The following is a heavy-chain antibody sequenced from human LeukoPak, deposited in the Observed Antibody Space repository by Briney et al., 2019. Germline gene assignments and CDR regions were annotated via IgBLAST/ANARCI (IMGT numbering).Heavy chain of an antibody. CDR3: AREITVDY. CDR2: INRDGSST. J-gene: IGHJ4*02. CDR1: GFTFRSYW. Sequence: GGSLRLSCAASGFTFRSYWMHWVRQAPGKGLVWVSRINRDGSSTNYADSVKGRFTISRDNAKNSVYLQMNSLRAEDAAVYYCAREITVDYWGQGTLVTVSS. V-gene: IGHV3-74*01.